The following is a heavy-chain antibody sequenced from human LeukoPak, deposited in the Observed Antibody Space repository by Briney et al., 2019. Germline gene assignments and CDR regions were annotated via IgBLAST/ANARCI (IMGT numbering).Heavy chain of an antibody. CDR3: AKALSYRGYCSSTSCYGPFDY. Sequence: PGGSLRLSCAVSGFTFSSYAMSWVRQAPGKGLAWVSAISGSGGSTYYADSVKGRFTISRDNSKNTLYLQMNSLRAEDTAVYYCAKALSYRGYCSSTSCYGPFDYWGQGTLVTVSS. J-gene: IGHJ4*02. CDR1: GFTFSSYA. D-gene: IGHD2-2*01. V-gene: IGHV3-23*01. CDR2: ISGSGGST.